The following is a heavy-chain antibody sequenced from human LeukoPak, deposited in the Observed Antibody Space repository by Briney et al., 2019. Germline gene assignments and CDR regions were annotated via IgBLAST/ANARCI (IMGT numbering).Heavy chain of an antibody. CDR1: GFTFRSYW. V-gene: IGHV3-74*01. CDR3: ARDPRAYIFRHYNWFDP. D-gene: IGHD3-9*01. Sequence: GGSLRLSCAASGFTFRSYWMHWVRQAPGKGLVWVSRINSYGSSTSYADSVKGRFTISRDNAKNTLYLQMNRLRAEDTAVYYCARDPRAYIFRHYNWFDPWGQGTLVTISS. CDR2: INSYGSST. J-gene: IGHJ5*02.